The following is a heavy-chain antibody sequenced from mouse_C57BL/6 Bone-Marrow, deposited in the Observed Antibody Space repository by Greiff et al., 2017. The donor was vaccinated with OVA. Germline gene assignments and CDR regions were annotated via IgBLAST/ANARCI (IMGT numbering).Heavy chain of an antibody. V-gene: IGHV5S21*01. CDR3: TRRGAYYSNYEAMDY. Sequence: EVNVVESGEGLVKPGGSLKLSCAASGFTFSSYAMSWVRQTPEKRLEWVAYISSGGDYIYYADTVKGRFTISRDNARNTLYLQMSSLKSEDTAMYYCTRRGAYYSNYEAMDYWGQGTSVTVSS. J-gene: IGHJ4*01. D-gene: IGHD2-5*01. CDR2: ISSGGDYI. CDR1: GFTFSSYA.